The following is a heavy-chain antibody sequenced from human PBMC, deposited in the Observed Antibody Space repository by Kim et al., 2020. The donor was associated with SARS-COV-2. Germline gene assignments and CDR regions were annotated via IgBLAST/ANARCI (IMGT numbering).Heavy chain of an antibody. CDR2: IYYSGST. CDR3: ARAHRTSFGVVEYMDV. CDR1: GGSISSGGYY. V-gene: IGHV4-31*03. D-gene: IGHD3-3*01. Sequence: SETLSLTCTVSGGSISSGGYYWSWIRQHPGKVLEWIGYIYYSGSTYYNPSLKSRVTISVDTSKNQFSLKLSSVTAADTAVYYCARAHRTSFGVVEYMDVWGQGTTVTVSS. J-gene: IGHJ6*02.